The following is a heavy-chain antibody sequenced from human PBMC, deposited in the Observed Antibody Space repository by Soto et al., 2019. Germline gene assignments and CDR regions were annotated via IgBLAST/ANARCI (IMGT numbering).Heavy chain of an antibody. CDR1: GFTFSNAW. CDR2: IKSKTDGGTT. Sequence: PGGSLRLSCAASGFTFSNAWMSWVRQAPGKGLEWVGRIKSKTDGGTTDYAAPVKGRFTISRDDSKNTLYLQMNSLKTEDTAKYYCTTNKGGSYYLGAFDIWGQGTMVTVSS. CDR3: TTNKGGSYYLGAFDI. J-gene: IGHJ3*02. V-gene: IGHV3-15*01. D-gene: IGHD1-26*01.